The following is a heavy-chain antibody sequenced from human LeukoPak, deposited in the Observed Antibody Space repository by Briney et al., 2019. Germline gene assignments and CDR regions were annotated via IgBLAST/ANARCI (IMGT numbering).Heavy chain of an antibody. CDR2: ISSSSSTM. J-gene: IGHJ3*02. Sequence: GGSLRLSCAASGFTFDDYAMHWVRQAPGKGLEWVSSISSSSSTMYYADSVKGRFIISRDNAKNSLYLQIDSLRAEDTAVYYCARDGSGLGYCSSPNCRGAFDIWGQGTMVTVSS. CDR3: ARDGSGLGYCSSPNCRGAFDI. CDR1: GFTFDDYA. V-gene: IGHV3-48*01. D-gene: IGHD2-2*01.